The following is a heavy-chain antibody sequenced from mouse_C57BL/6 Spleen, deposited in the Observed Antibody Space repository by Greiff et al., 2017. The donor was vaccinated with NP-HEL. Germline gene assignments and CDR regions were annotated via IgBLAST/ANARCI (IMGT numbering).Heavy chain of an antibody. CDR3: ARDWEY. D-gene: IGHD4-1*01. CDR1: GYSITSGYY. Sequence: EVKLMESGPGLVKPSQSLSLTCSVTGYSITSGYYWNWIRQFPGNKLEWMGYISYDGSNNYNPSLKNRISITRDTSKNQFFLKLNSVTTEDTATYYCARDWEYWGQGTTLTVSS. V-gene: IGHV3-6*01. J-gene: IGHJ2*01. CDR2: ISYDGSN.